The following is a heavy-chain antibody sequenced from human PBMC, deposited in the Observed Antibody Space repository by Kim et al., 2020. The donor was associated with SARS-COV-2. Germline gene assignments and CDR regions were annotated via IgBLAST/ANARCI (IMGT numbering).Heavy chain of an antibody. D-gene: IGHD3-10*01. V-gene: IGHV1-3*01. J-gene: IGHJ5*02. CDR1: GYIFSTYT. Sequence: ASVKVSCKASGYIFSTYTIHWVRQAPGQGLEWMGWINGGKGNTKYAQKFQGRVTITRDTSANTAYMELSSMRSEDTADYYCARGTQVGEFSAWIDPWGQG. CDR2: INGGKGNT. CDR3: ARGTQVGEFSAWIDP.